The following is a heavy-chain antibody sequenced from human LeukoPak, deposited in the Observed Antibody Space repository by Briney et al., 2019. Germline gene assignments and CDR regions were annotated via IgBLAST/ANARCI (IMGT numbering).Heavy chain of an antibody. V-gene: IGHV3-23*01. Sequence: GGSLRLSCAASGFTFSSYAMSWVRQAPGKGLEWVSSISGSGSSTYYAGSVKGRFTISRDNSKNTLYLQMNSLRAEDTAVYYCAKEWEAYCGGDCYPPLDYWGQGTLVTVSS. CDR3: AKEWEAYCGGDCYPPLDY. CDR2: ISGSGSST. J-gene: IGHJ4*02. D-gene: IGHD2-21*02. CDR1: GFTFSSYA.